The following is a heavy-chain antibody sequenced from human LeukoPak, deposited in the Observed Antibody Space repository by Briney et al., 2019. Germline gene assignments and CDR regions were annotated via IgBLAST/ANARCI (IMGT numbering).Heavy chain of an antibody. D-gene: IGHD4-17*01. CDR3: ARDNGDYVPGSYYFDY. Sequence: SETLSLTCAVSGVSISSGGYSWRWIRQPPGKGLEWIGYIYYSGSTYYNPSLKSRVTISLDTSKNQFSLKLSSVTAADTAVYYCARDNGDYVPGSYYFDYWGQGTLVTVSS. V-gene: IGHV4-30-4*07. CDR1: GVSISSGGYS. J-gene: IGHJ4*02. CDR2: IYYSGST.